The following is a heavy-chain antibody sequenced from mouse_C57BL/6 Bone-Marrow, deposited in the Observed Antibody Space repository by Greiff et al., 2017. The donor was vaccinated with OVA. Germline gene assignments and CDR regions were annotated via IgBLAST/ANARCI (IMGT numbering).Heavy chain of an antibody. CDR3: ATHYYGSSYTDAMDY. D-gene: IGHD1-1*01. V-gene: IGHV5-9*01. Sequence: EVKLVESGGGLVKPGGSPKLSCAASGFTFSSYTMSWVRQTPEKRLEWVATLSGGGGNTYYPDSVKGRFTISRDNAKNTLYLQMSSLRSEDTALYYCATHYYGSSYTDAMDYWGQGTSVTVSS. CDR1: GFTFSSYT. CDR2: LSGGGGNT. J-gene: IGHJ4*01.